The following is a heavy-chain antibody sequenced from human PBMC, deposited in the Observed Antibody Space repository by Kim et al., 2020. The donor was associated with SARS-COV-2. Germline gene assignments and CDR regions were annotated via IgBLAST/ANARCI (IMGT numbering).Heavy chain of an antibody. CDR3: ARGRLLASSGWSYWFDP. D-gene: IGHD6-19*01. V-gene: IGHV4-34*01. CDR1: GGSFSGYY. Sequence: SETLSLTCAVYGGSFSGYYWSWIRQPPGKGLEWIGEINHSGSTNYNPSLKSRVTISVDTSKNQFSLKLSSVTAADTAVYYCARGRLLASSGWSYWFDPWGQGTLVTVSS. J-gene: IGHJ5*02. CDR2: INHSGST.